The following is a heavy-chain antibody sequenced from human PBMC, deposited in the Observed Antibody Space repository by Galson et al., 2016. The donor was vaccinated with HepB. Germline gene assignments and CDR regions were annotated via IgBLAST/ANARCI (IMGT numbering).Heavy chain of an antibody. CDR2: IDPSDSYS. CDR1: GYNFITYW. Sequence: HSGAEVKKPGESMRISCVGSGYNFITYWISWVRQMPGKGLEWMGSIDPSDSYSNYSPSFQGHVTISTDRSISTAYLQWSSLKASDTAIYYCAIRLYSSGSFDYWGQGTLVTVSS. J-gene: IGHJ4*02. V-gene: IGHV5-10-1*01. CDR3: AIRLYSSGSFDY. D-gene: IGHD6-19*01.